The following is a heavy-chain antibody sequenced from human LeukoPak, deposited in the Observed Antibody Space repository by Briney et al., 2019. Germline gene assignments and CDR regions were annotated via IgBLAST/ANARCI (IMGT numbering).Heavy chain of an antibody. J-gene: IGHJ3*02. V-gene: IGHV3-66*01. CDR2: IYSGGST. CDR1: GFTVSSNY. Sequence: GGSLRLSCAASGFTVSSNYMSWVRQAPGKGLEWVSVIYSGGSTYYADSVKGRFTISRDNSKNTLYLQMNSLRAEDTAVYYCARTQVVITTYDAFDIWGQGTMVTVSS. D-gene: IGHD3-22*01. CDR3: ARTQVVITTYDAFDI.